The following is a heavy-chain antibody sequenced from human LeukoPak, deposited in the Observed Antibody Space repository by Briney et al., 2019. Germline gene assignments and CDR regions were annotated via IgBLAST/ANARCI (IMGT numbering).Heavy chain of an antibody. CDR3: ARDHPAVDTAMVSREDYFDY. CDR2: ISSLSGTI. Sequence: GGSLRLSCAASGFTFSSYSMNWVRQAPGEGLEWVSYISSLSGTIYYADSVKGRFTISRDNAKNSLYLQMDSLRAEDTAVYYCARDHPAVDTAMVSREDYFDYWGQGTLVTVSS. D-gene: IGHD5-18*01. CDR1: GFTFSSYS. V-gene: IGHV3-48*01. J-gene: IGHJ4*02.